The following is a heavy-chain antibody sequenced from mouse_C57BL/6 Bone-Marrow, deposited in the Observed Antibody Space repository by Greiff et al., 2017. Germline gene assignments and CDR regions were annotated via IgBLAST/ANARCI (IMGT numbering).Heavy chain of an antibody. CDR3: ARGSDGYYPYCFDY. J-gene: IGHJ2*01. CDR2: IRSGGSYT. D-gene: IGHD2-3*01. V-gene: IGHV5-6*01. CDR1: GFTFSSYG. Sequence: EVQGVESGGDLVKPGGSLKLSCAASGFTFSSYGMSWVRQTPDKRLEWVATIRSGGSYTYYPDSVKGRFIISRDNAKNTLYLQMSSLKSEDTAMYYCARGSDGYYPYCFDYWGQGTTLTVSS.